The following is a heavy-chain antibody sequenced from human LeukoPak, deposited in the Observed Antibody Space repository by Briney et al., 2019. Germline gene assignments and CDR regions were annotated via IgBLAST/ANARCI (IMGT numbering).Heavy chain of an antibody. CDR3: AREPITSGGNDAFDI. Sequence: SETLSLTCTVSGGSISSSSYYWGWIRQPPGTGLEWIGSIYYSGSTYYNPSLKSRVTISVDTSKNQFSLKLNSVTAADTAVFYCAREPITSGGNDAFDIWGQGTMVTVSS. J-gene: IGHJ3*02. D-gene: IGHD3-16*01. CDR1: GGSISSSSYY. CDR2: IYYSGST. V-gene: IGHV4-39*02.